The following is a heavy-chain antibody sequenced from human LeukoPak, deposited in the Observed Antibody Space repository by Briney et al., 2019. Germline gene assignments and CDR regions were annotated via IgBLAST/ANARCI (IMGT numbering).Heavy chain of an antibody. CDR3: ARGGGTLTMIVVRGAFDI. CDR1: GFIFSDYA. CDR2: ISYDGSNK. D-gene: IGHD3-22*01. Sequence: GGSLRLSCAASGFIFSDYAMTWVRQAPGKGLEWVAVISYDGSNKYYADSVKGRFTISRDNSKNTLYLQMNSLRAEDTAVYYCARGGGTLTMIVVRGAFDIWGQGTMVTVSS. J-gene: IGHJ3*02. V-gene: IGHV3-30-3*01.